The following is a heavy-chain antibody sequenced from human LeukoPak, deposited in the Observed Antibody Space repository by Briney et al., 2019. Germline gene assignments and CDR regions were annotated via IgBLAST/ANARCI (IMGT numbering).Heavy chain of an antibody. Sequence: PSETLSLTCAVYGGSFGGYYWSWIRQPPGKGLEWIGEINHSGSTNYNPSLKSRVTISVDTSKNQFSLKLSSVTAADTAVYYCARGPGMPRGWFDPWGQGTLVTVSS. J-gene: IGHJ5*02. V-gene: IGHV4-34*01. CDR2: INHSGST. D-gene: IGHD2-2*01. CDR3: ARGPGMPRGWFDP. CDR1: GGSFGGYY.